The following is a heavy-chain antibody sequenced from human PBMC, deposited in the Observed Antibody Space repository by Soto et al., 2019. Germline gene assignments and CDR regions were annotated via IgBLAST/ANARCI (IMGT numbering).Heavy chain of an antibody. J-gene: IGHJ4*02. Sequence: SETLSLTCAVSGGSISSGDYSWNWIRQPPGKGLEWIGYIYYGGSTYYNPSLQSRVTMSVDRSRNQFSLKLNSVTAADTAVYYCARGPTAEKVDSWGQGILVTVS. CDR2: IYYGGST. CDR1: GGSISSGDYS. V-gene: IGHV4-30-2*01. CDR3: ARGPTAEKVDS.